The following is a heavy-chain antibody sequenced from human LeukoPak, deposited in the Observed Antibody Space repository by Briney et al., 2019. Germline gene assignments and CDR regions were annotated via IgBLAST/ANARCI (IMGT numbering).Heavy chain of an antibody. CDR1: GFTFSNYW. J-gene: IGHJ6*02. V-gene: IGHV3-9*01. Sequence: GGSLRLSCAASGFTFSNYWMHWVRQAPGKGLEWVSGISWNSGSIGYADSVKGRFTISRDNAKNSLYLQMNSLRAEDTALYYCAKEIAAAGFYYYYGMDVWGQGTTVTVSS. CDR2: ISWNSGSI. D-gene: IGHD6-13*01. CDR3: AKEIAAAGFYYYYGMDV.